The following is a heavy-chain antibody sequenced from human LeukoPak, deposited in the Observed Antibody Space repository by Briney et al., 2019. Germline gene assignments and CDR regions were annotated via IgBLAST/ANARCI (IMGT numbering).Heavy chain of an antibody. CDR3: TRDRGYSSSYFDY. V-gene: IGHV3-49*04. CDR2: IRSKAYGGTT. CDR1: GFTFGDYA. J-gene: IGHJ4*02. D-gene: IGHD6-13*01. Sequence: GGSLRLSCTASGFTFGDYAMSWVHQAPGKGLEWVGFIRSKAYGGTTEYAASVKGRFTISRDDSKSIAYLQMNSLKTEDTAVYYCTRDRGYSSSYFDYWGQGTLVTVSS.